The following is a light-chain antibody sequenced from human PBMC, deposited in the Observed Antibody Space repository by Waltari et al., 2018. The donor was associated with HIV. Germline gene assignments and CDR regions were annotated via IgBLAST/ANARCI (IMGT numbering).Light chain of an antibody. CDR3: QSYDSSLSVV. V-gene: IGLV1-40*01. CDR2: GNS. CDR1: SSNIGAGYD. Sequence: QSVLTQPPSVSGAPGQRVTISCTGSSSNIGAGYDVHWYQQLPGTAPKLLIYGNSIRPSGCPDRLPGSKSGTSASLAITGLQAEDEADYYCQSYDSSLSVVFGGGTKLTVL. J-gene: IGLJ2*01.